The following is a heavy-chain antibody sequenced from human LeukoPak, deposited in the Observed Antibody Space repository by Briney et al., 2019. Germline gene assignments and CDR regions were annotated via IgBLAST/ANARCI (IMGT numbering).Heavy chain of an antibody. D-gene: IGHD3-3*01. V-gene: IGHV4-59*01. Sequence: SETLSLTCTVSGGSISSYYWSWIRQPPGKGLEWIGDIYYSGSTNYNPSLKSRITISVNTSKNQFSLKLSSVTAADTAVYYCARAEFFNFDYWGQGSLVTVSS. CDR2: IYYSGST. J-gene: IGHJ4*02. CDR1: GGSISSYY. CDR3: ARAEFFNFDY.